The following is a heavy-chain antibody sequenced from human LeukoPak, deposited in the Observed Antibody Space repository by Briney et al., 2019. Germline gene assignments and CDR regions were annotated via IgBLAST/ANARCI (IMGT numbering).Heavy chain of an antibody. Sequence: GGSLRLSCVASGFTFINYAMNWFRQAPGKGLQWVSAISGRGGDTYYADSVKGRFTISRDNPKNTLYLQMNSLRAEDTAVYYCAKGRGDVGATSAFDFWGQGTSVTVSS. V-gene: IGHV3-23*01. CDR2: ISGRGGDT. J-gene: IGHJ3*01. CDR3: AKGRGDVGATSAFDF. D-gene: IGHD1-26*01. CDR1: GFTFINYA.